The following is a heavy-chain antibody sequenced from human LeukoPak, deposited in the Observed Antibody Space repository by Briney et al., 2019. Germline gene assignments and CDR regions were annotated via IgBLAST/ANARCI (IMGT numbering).Heavy chain of an antibody. CDR1: GFTFSSYA. J-gene: IGHJ4*02. V-gene: IGHV3-23*01. D-gene: IGHD6-13*01. CDR3: AKDARPSLYSSSWYSLDY. CDR2: ISGSGGSK. Sequence: PGGSLRLSCAASGFTFSSYAMSWVRQAPGKGLEWVSAISGSGGSKYYADSVKGRFTISRDNSKNTLCLQMNSLRAEDTAVYYCAKDARPSLYSSSWYSLDYWGQGTLVTVSS.